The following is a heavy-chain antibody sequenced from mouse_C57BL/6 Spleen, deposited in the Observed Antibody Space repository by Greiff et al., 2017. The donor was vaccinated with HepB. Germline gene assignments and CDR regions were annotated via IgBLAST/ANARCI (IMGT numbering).Heavy chain of an antibody. Sequence: EVKLMESGPGLVKPSQSLSLTCSVTGYSITSGYYWNWIRQFPGNKLEWMGYISYDGSNNYNPSLKNRISITRDTSKNQFFLKWNSVTTEDPATYYCARARVEYYYGSTWYFDVWGTGTTVTVSS. J-gene: IGHJ1*03. CDR3: ARARVEYYYGSTWYFDV. CDR2: ISYDGSN. D-gene: IGHD1-1*01. V-gene: IGHV3-6*01. CDR1: GYSITSGYY.